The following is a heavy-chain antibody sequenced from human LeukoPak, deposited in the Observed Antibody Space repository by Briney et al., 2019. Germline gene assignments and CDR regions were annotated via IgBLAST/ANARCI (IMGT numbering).Heavy chain of an antibody. CDR1: GGSFSGYY. Sequence: PSETLSLTCAVYGGSFSGYYWSWIRQPPGKGLEWIGDINHSGSTNYNPSLKSRVTISVDTSKNQFSLKLSSVTAADTAVYYCARSDYSLVLIDYWGQGTLVTVSS. V-gene: IGHV4-34*01. D-gene: IGHD4-11*01. CDR3: ARSDYSLVLIDY. J-gene: IGHJ4*02. CDR2: INHSGST.